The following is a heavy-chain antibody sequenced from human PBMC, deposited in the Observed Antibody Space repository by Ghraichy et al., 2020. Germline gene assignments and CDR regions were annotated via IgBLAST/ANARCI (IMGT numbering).Heavy chain of an antibody. CDR1: GFDFSDYY. CDR3: ARDGPERGSYLFDS. D-gene: IGHD1-26*01. V-gene: IGHV3-11*06. CDR2: IANNGPYT. J-gene: IGHJ4*02. Sequence: GESLNISCVASGFDFSDYYMSWIRQAPGKGLEYISYIANNGPYTNYADSVKGRFSISRDDAKRSLFLQMNSLRVEDTAVYYCARDGPERGSYLFDSWGQGTLVTVSS.